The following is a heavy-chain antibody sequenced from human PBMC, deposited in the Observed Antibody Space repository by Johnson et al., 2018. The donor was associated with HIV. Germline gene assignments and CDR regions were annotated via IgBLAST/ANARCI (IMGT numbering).Heavy chain of an antibody. Sequence: VQLVESGGGLVQPGGSLRLSCAASGFTFSSYDMYWVRQTTGKGLEWVSGIGTTGDTYYPGSVKGRFTISRENAKNSLYLQMGSLRAEDMAVYYCARGNITMIVGTSYAFDIWGQGTMVTVSS. J-gene: IGHJ3*02. CDR1: GFTFSSYD. V-gene: IGHV3-13*01. D-gene: IGHD3-22*01. CDR3: ARGNITMIVGTSYAFDI. CDR2: IGTTGDT.